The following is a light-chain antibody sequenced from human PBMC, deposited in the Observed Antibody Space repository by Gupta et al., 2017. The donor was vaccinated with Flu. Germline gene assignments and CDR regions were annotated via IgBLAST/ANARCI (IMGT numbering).Light chain of an antibody. CDR1: GSDVGGYNN. CDR3: TSDTSSSTLYV. CDR2: EVS. J-gene: IGLJ1*01. V-gene: IGLV2-14*01. Sequence: QSALTQPASASGSPGPSITISCTGTGSDVGGYNNVSWYQQHPGQAPKLMIYEVSNRPSGISNRFSGSKSANTASLTISGLQTEDEADYYCTSDTSSSTLYVFGSGTKVTVL.